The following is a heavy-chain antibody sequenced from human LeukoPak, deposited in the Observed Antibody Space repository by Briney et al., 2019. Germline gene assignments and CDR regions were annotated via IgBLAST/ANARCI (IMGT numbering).Heavy chain of an antibody. CDR3: ARETEYSSGYQPYYGMDV. J-gene: IGHJ6*02. CDR2: ISYDGSNK. D-gene: IGHD6-19*01. CDR1: GLTFSSYA. V-gene: IGHV3-30-3*01. Sequence: PGRSLRLSCAASGLTFSSYAMHWVRQAPGKGLEWVAVISYDGSNKYYADSVKGRFTISRDNSKNTLYLQMNSLRAEDTAVYYCARETEYSSGYQPYYGMDVWGQGTTVTVS.